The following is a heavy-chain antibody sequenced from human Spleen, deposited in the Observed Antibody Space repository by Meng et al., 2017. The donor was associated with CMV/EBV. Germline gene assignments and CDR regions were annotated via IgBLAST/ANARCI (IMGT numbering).Heavy chain of an antibody. V-gene: IGHV1-69*02. Sequence: SVKVSCKASGGTFSSYTISWVRQAPGQGLEWMGRIIPILGIANYAQKFQGRVTITADKSTSTAYMELSSLRSEDTAVYYCARYPGVELGDPGTFDYWGQGTLVTVSS. CDR3: ARYPGVELGDPGTFDY. D-gene: IGHD2-21*01. J-gene: IGHJ4*02. CDR1: GGTFSSYT. CDR2: IIPILGIA.